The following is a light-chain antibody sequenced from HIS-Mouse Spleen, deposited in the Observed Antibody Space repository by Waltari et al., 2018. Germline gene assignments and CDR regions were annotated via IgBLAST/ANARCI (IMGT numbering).Light chain of an antibody. Sequence: SYELTQPPSVSVSPGQTARIPCSGDALPKQYAYWYQQKPGQAPALVIYKDSERPSGIPERFSGSSSGTTVTLTISGVQAEDEADYYCQSADSSGTYWVFGGGTKLTVL. V-gene: IGLV3-25*03. CDR1: ALPKQY. CDR2: KDS. J-gene: IGLJ3*02. CDR3: QSADSSGTYWV.